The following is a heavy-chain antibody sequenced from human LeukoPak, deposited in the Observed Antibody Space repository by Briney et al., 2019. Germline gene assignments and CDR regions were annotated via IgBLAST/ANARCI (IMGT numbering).Heavy chain of an antibody. V-gene: IGHV1-69*05. D-gene: IGHD2-15*01. J-gene: IGHJ4*02. CDR3: ARTLGGSRADY. Sequence: ASVKVSCKASGGTFTSYAISWVRQAPGQGLEWMGGVIPNFGTANYAQKFQGRVTITTDESTSTAYMELSSRRAEETLVYYCARTLGGSRADYWGQGTLVTVSS. CDR1: GGTFTSYA. CDR2: VIPNFGTA.